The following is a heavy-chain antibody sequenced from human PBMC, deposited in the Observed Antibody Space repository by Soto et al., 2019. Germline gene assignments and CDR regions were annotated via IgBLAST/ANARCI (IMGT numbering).Heavy chain of an antibody. Sequence: QVQLQQWGAGLLKPSETLSLTCAVYGGSFSGYYWSWIRQPPGKGLEWIGEINHSGSTNYNPSLKSRVTISVDTSKNQFSLKLSSVTAADTAVYYGARGGSWIQLWLRDYYFDYWGQGTLVTVSS. CDR1: GGSFSGYY. V-gene: IGHV4-34*01. CDR3: ARGGSWIQLWLRDYYFDY. J-gene: IGHJ4*02. CDR2: INHSGST. D-gene: IGHD5-18*01.